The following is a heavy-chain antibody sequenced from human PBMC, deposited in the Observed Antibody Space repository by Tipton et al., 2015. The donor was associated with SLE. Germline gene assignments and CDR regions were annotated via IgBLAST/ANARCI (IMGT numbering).Heavy chain of an antibody. V-gene: IGHV4-34*01. Sequence: TLSLTCAVYGGSFSGYYWSWIRQPPGKGLEWIGEMNHSGSTNYNPSLKSRVTISVDTSKNQFSLKLSSVTAADTAVYYCTRGETDLGWLQPNYHMDVWDKGATVTVSS. CDR1: GGSFSGYY. D-gene: IGHD5-24*01. CDR2: MNHSGST. CDR3: TRGETDLGWLQPNYHMDV. J-gene: IGHJ6*03.